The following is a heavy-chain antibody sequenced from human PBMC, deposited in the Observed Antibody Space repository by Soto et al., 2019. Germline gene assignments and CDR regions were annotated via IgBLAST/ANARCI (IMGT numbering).Heavy chain of an antibody. J-gene: IGHJ2*01. Sequence: QVELVQSGAEVKKPGSSVKVSCQASEDTFRNYASSWVRQAPGQGLEWRGGIIPIFGTANYAQKFQGRVTITADTSANTVYLELSSLRAEDTAVYYWTSPKYDSRAYYYWYLGLWGRGTLVTVAS. CDR2: IIPIFGTA. D-gene: IGHD3-22*01. CDR3: TSPKYDSRAYYYWYLGL. V-gene: IGHV1-69*06. CDR1: EDTFRNYA.